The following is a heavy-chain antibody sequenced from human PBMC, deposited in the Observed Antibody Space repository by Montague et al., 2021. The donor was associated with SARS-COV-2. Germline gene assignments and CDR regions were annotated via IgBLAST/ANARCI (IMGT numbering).Heavy chain of an antibody. Sequence: SETLSLTCTVSGASINSRYWSWIRQPPGKGLEWIGYYYSGSTKYNPSLKSRVTISVDTSKNQFSVKVTPVTAADTAAYYCARQGGSNYGWFDPWGQGTLVTVSS. CDR2: YYSGST. V-gene: IGHV4-59*08. D-gene: IGHD1-26*01. CDR3: ARQGGSNYGWFDP. J-gene: IGHJ5*02. CDR1: GASINSRY.